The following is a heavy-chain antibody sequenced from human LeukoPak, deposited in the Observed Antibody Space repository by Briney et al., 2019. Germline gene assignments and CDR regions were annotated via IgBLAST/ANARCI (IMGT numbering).Heavy chain of an antibody. V-gene: IGHV3-30-3*01. Sequence: GGSLRLSCAASGFTFSSYAMHWVRQAPGKGLEWVAVISYDGSNKYYADSVKGRFTISRDNSKNTLYLQMNSLRAEDTAVYYCASPSLGDVDTAMVVDYWGQGTLVTVSS. CDR3: ASPSLGDVDTAMVVDY. J-gene: IGHJ4*02. CDR2: ISYDGSNK. CDR1: GFTFSSYA. D-gene: IGHD5-18*01.